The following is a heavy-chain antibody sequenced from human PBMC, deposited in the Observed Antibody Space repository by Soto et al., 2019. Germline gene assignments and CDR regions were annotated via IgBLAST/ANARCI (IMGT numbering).Heavy chain of an antibody. CDR1: GLTFSDCY. CDR3: ARVRFGEWGYAMDV. Sequence: QVQLVESGGGLVKPGGSLRLSCAASGLTFSDCYMNWIRQAPGKGLEWVSYISSSGSCINYAGSVKGRFTISRDNAKNSLYLQMNSLRAEDTAMYYCARVRFGEWGYAMDVWGQGTTVTVSS. D-gene: IGHD3-10*01. CDR2: ISSSGSCI. V-gene: IGHV3-11*01. J-gene: IGHJ6*02.